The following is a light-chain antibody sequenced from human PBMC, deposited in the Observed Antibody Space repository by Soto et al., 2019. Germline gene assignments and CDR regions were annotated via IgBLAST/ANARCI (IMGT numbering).Light chain of an antibody. CDR2: AAA. CDR1: QSITNY. Sequence: DIQITQSPSSLSASVGDRVTITCRASQSITNYLNWYQQRPGKAPKLLIYAAARLQSGVPSRFSGSGSGTEFTLTISSLQPDDFATYYCQQYKSYSRTFGQGTKVDIK. CDR3: QQYKSYSRT. J-gene: IGKJ1*01. V-gene: IGKV1-39*01.